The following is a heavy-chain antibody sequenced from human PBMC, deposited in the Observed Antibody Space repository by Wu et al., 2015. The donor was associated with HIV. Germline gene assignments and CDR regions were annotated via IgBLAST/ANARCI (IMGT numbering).Heavy chain of an antibody. Sequence: QVQLVQSGAEVKKPGASVKVSCKASGYTFTSYGISWVRQAPGQGLEWMGWISAYNGNTNYAQKLQGRVTMATDTSTSTAYMELRSLRSDDTAVYYCARDYDILTGYYPGAFDIWGQGTMVTVSS. CDR2: ISAYNGNT. D-gene: IGHD3-9*01. V-gene: IGHV1-18*01. CDR3: ARDYDILTGYYPGAFDI. CDR1: GYTFTSYG. J-gene: IGHJ3*02.